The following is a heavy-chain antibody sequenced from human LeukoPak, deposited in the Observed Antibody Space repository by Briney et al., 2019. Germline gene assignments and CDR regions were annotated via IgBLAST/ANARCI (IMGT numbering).Heavy chain of an antibody. D-gene: IGHD3-10*01. V-gene: IGHV1-8*01. J-gene: IGHJ4*02. CDR1: GYTFTSYD. CDR2: MNPNSGNT. Sequence: ASVKVSCKASGYTFTSYDINWVRQATGQGLEWMGWMNPNSGNTGYAQKFQGRVTMTRNTSISTAYMELSSLRSEDTAVYYCARVTMVRGVIKYYSDYWGQGTLVTVSS. CDR3: ARVTMVRGVIKYYSDY.